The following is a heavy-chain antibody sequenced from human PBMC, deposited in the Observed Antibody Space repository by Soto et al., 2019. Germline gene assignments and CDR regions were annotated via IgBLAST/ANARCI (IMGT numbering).Heavy chain of an antibody. D-gene: IGHD3-3*01. Sequence: GGSLRLSCAGSGFTFSGYWMHWVRQAPVKWLVCAARINGDGISTTYAYCVKVRFTISRYKAKFTMYLQMNWLTVDDTAVYYCARGAPYPSRCFLLVYWRQGTMVIASS. CDR3: ARGAPYPSRCFLLVY. V-gene: IGHV3-74*01. CDR2: INGDGIST. J-gene: IGHJ4*02. CDR1: GFTFSGYW.